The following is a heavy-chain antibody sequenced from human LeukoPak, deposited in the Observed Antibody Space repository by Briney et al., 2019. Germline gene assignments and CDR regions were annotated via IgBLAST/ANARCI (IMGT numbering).Heavy chain of an antibody. CDR2: IKQDGSEK. CDR3: ARARFGVVNDY. J-gene: IGHJ4*02. V-gene: IGHV3-7*03. Sequence: GGSLRLSCAPSGFTFRNYAMHWVRQAPGKGLEWVANIKQDGSEKYYVDSVKGRFTIFRDNAKNSLYLQMNSLRAEDTAVYYCARARFGVVNDYWGQGTLVTVSS. CDR1: GFTFRNYA. D-gene: IGHD3-3*01.